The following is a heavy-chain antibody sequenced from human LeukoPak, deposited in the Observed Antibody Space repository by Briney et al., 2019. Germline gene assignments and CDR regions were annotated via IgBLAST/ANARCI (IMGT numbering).Heavy chain of an antibody. CDR2: IYYSGTT. CDR1: GGSISPLY. Sequence: SETLSLTCTVSGGSISPLYWGWIRQPPGKGLEFIGYIYYSGTTNYNPSLRSRVTLSVDTSKNQFSLKLSSVTAADTAVYYCARERGDTAMFRFIESWGQGTLVTVSS. J-gene: IGHJ4*02. V-gene: IGHV4-59*11. D-gene: IGHD5-18*01. CDR3: ARERGDTAMFRFIES.